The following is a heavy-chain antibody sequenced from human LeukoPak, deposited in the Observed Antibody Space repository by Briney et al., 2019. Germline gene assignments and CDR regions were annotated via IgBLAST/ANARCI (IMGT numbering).Heavy chain of an antibody. Sequence: ASVKVSCKASGYSFTDYYMHWVRQAPGQGLEWMGWINPYSSDTNYAQKFQGRVTMTRDTSISTAYVELSRLSSDDTAVFYCARVGGYCTTTSCSYGLDVWGQGTTVTVSS. D-gene: IGHD2-2*01. CDR2: INPYSSDT. CDR1: GYSFTDYY. CDR3: ARVGGYCTTTSCSYGLDV. V-gene: IGHV1-2*02. J-gene: IGHJ6*02.